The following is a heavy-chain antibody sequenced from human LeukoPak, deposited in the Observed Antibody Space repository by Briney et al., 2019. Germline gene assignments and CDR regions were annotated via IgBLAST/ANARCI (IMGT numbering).Heavy chain of an antibody. V-gene: IGHV3-30-3*01. CDR3: ARDLYSSSWYSDY. Sequence: GGSLRLSCAASGFTFSSYGLHWVRQAPGKGLEWVAIISSDGSNKYYADSVKGRFTISRDNSKNTLYLQMNSLRAEDTAVYYCARDLYSSSWYSDYWGQGTLVTVSS. CDR2: ISSDGSNK. CDR1: GFTFSSYG. D-gene: IGHD6-13*01. J-gene: IGHJ4*02.